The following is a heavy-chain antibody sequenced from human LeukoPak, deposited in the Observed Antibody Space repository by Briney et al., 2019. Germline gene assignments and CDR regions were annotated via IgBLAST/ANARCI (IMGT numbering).Heavy chain of an antibody. Sequence: PSETLSLTCAVSGGSISSNNWWGWVRQPPGKGLEWIGEIYHSGSTNYNPSLKSRVTISVDKSKNQFSLKLSSVTAADTVVYYCARAYDFWSGYPYYGMDVWGQGTTVTVSS. CDR1: GGSISSNNW. D-gene: IGHD3-3*01. CDR3: ARAYDFWSGYPYYGMDV. CDR2: IYHSGST. J-gene: IGHJ6*02. V-gene: IGHV4-4*02.